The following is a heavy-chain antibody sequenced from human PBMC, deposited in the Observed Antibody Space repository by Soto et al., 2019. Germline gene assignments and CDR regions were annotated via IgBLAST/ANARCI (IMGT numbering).Heavy chain of an antibody. CDR2: IWSGASNT. V-gene: IGHV3-33*03. D-gene: IGHD1-26*01. CDR3: SWSLNY. CDR1: GITISNYG. Sequence: GGSLRLSCAASGITISNYGIHWVRQAPGKGLEWVAVIWSGASNTYYVDSVKGRFTVSRDDSENTMYLQMNSLRVEDTAVYYCSWSLNYWGQGVLVTVSS. J-gene: IGHJ4*02.